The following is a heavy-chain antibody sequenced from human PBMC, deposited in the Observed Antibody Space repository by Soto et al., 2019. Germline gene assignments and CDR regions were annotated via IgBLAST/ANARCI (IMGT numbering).Heavy chain of an antibody. CDR1: GFTPTTTP. CDR2: ISGTASRT. J-gene: IGHJ4*02. D-gene: IGHD3-9*01. Sequence: GGSLRLSCAVSGFTPTTTPLSWFRQPPGKGLEWVTTISGTASRTYYVDSVKGRFFISRDNSKNTVTLQMNNLTVDDTAVYYCATSFRYFDNWGQGTRVTVSS. V-gene: IGHV3-23*01. CDR3: ATSFRYFDN.